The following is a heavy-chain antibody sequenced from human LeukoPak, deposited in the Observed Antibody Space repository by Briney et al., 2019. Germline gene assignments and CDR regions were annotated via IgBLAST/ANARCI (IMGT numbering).Heavy chain of an antibody. D-gene: IGHD2-2*01. CDR2: IYYSGST. CDR1: GGSISSSSYY. V-gene: IGHV4-39*07. CDR3: ARDGYCSSTSCFRNAFDI. J-gene: IGHJ3*02. Sequence: SETLSLTCTVSGGSISSSSYYWGWIRQPPGKGLEWIGSIYYSGSTYYNPSLKSRVTISVDTSKNQFSPKLSSVTAADTAVYYCARDGYCSSTSCFRNAFDIWGQGTMVTVSS.